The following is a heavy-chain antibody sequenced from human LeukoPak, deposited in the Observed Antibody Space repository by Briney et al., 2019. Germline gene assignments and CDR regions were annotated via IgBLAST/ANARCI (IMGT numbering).Heavy chain of an antibody. CDR1: GYTFTGYY. CDR2: INPNSGGT. CDR3: ARESFSSDYPGSNYYYMDV. V-gene: IGHV1-2*02. Sequence: ASVKVSCKASGYTFTGYYMHWVRQAPGQGLEWMGWINPNSGGTNYAQKFQGRVTMTRDTSISTAYMELSRLRSDDTAVYYCARESFSSDYPGSNYYYMDVWGKGTTVTVSS. D-gene: IGHD4-17*01. J-gene: IGHJ6*03.